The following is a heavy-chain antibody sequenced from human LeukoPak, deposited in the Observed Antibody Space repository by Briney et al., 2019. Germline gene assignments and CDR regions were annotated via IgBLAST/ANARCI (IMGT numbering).Heavy chain of an antibody. CDR3: ARRYGSGSYYGGEFDY. V-gene: IGHV4-39*01. J-gene: IGHJ4*02. Sequence: SETLSLTCTVSGGSISSSSYYWGWIRQPPGKGLEWIVSIYCSGSTYYNPSLKSRVTISVYTPKNQFSLKLSSVTAADTAVYYCARRYGSGSYYGGEFDYWGQGTLVTVSS. D-gene: IGHD3-10*01. CDR1: GGSISSSSYY. CDR2: IYCSGST.